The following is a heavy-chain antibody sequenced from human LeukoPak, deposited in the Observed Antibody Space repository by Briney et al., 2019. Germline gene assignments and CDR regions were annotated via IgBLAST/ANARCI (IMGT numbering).Heavy chain of an antibody. CDR3: ARDRNSGSYAGGFDY. CDR2: IIPIFGTA. D-gene: IGHD1-26*01. V-gene: IGHV1-69*06. J-gene: IGHJ4*02. CDR1: GGTFSNYA. Sequence: ASVKVSCKASGGTFSNYAISWVRQAPGQGLKWMGGIIPIFGTANYAQKFRGRVTITADKSTSTAYMELSSLRSEDTAVYYCARDRNSGSYAGGFDYWGQGTLVTVSS.